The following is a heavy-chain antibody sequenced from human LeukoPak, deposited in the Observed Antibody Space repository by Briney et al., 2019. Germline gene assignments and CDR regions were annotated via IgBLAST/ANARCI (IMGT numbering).Heavy chain of an antibody. CDR1: LASISSYY. J-gene: IGHJ5*02. CDR2: INYNGNT. CDR3: ASFSWGSGNYIQEAIWSWFDP. D-gene: IGHD3-10*01. V-gene: IGHV4-59*08. Sequence: SETLSLTCIVSLASISSYYWSSIRPPPGKGLEWIGYINYNGNTNYNPPLKSRVTISVDRSKNQFSLKLSSVTAADTAVYYCASFSWGSGNYIQEAIWSWFDPWGQGTLVTVSS.